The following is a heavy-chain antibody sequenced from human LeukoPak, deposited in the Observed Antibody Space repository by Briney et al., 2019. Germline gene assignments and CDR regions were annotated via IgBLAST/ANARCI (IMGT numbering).Heavy chain of an antibody. V-gene: IGHV1-46*01. CDR1: GYTFTSYY. Sequence: ASVKVSCKASGYTFTSYYMHWVRQAPGQGLEWMGIINPSGGSTSYAQKFQGRVTMTRDASTSTVYMELSSLRSEDTAVYYCARGTVYYYDSSGYYLDAFDIWGQGTMVTVSS. CDR3: ARGTVYYYDSSGYYLDAFDI. J-gene: IGHJ3*02. CDR2: INPSGGST. D-gene: IGHD3-22*01.